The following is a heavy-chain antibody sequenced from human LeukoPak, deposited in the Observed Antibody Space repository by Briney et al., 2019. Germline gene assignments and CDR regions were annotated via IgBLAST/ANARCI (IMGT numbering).Heavy chain of an antibody. CDR3: ARADGTSYSLDENFDY. J-gene: IGHJ4*02. Sequence: SVKVSCKASGGTFSIYAINWVRQAPGQGLEWMGRIIPFFDITNYAQNFQGRVTITADKSTSTAYMELSSLRSEDTALYYCARADGTSYSLDENFDYWGQGTLVTVSS. CDR1: GGTFSIYA. V-gene: IGHV1-69*04. CDR2: IIPFFDIT. D-gene: IGHD5/OR15-5a*01.